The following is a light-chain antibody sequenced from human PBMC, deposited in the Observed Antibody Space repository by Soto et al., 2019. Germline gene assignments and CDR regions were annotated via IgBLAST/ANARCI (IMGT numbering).Light chain of an antibody. V-gene: IGLV1-44*01. CDR2: NND. J-gene: IGLJ3*02. CDR1: TSNIGSNT. Sequence: QSVLTQPPSASGTTGQGVTISCSGSTSNIGSNTVNWYQQLPGTAPKLVIYNNDQRPSGVRDRLSASKSGTSASLAIRGLQSEDEADYYCAAWDDSLSGWVFGGGTKLTVL. CDR3: AAWDDSLSGWV.